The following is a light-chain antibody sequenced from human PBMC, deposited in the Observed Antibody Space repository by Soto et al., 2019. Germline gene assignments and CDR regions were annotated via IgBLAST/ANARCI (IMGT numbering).Light chain of an antibody. Sequence: DIQITQSPSSVSASVGDRVTVTCRASQNVSTWLTWYQQTPVKAPNLLIYGASTLQRGVPSRFSGSGSGTQFTLTISRLQPEDFAIYFCQQWSRFPFTFGPGTRVDFK. J-gene: IGKJ3*01. CDR3: QQWSRFPFT. V-gene: IGKV1-12*01. CDR1: QNVSTW. CDR2: GAS.